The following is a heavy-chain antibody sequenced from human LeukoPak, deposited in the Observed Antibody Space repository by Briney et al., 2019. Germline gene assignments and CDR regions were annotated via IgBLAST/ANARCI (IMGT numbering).Heavy chain of an antibody. D-gene: IGHD3-10*01. V-gene: IGHV4-30-4*08. J-gene: IGHJ3*02. CDR3: ARALTLGDDAFDI. CDR1: GGSIGSGDYY. CDR2: IYYSGST. Sequence: SETLSLTCTVSGGSIGSGDYYWRWIRQPPGKGLEWIGYIYYSGSTYYNPSLKSRVTISVDTSKNQFSLKLSSVTAADTAVYYCARALTLGDDAFDIWGQGTMVTVSS.